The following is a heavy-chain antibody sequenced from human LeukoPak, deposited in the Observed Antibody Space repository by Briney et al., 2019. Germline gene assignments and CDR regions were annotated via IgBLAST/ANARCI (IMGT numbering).Heavy chain of an antibody. V-gene: IGHV3-48*03. CDR2: ISSSGSTM. Sequence: PGGSLRLSCAASGFTFSSYEMNWVRQAPGRGLEWVSYISSSGSTMYYADSVKGRFTISRDNAKNSLYLQMNSLRAEDTAVYYCARVHSGYDRRWDCWGQGTLVTVSS. J-gene: IGHJ4*02. CDR1: GFTFSSYE. CDR3: ARVHSGYDRRWDC. D-gene: IGHD5-12*01.